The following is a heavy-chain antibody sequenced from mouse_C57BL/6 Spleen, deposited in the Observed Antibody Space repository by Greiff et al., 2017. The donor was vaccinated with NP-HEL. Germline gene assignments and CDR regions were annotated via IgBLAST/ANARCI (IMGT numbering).Heavy chain of an antibody. CDR1: GYAFSSYW. J-gene: IGHJ1*03. CDR3: ARKVGGDYWYWYFDV. CDR2: IYPGDGDT. V-gene: IGHV1-80*01. Sequence: QVQLKESGAELVKPGASVKISCKASGYAFSSYWMNWVKQRPGKGLEWIGQIYPGDGDTNYNGKFKGKATLTADKSSSTAYMQLSSLTSEDSAVYFCARKVGGDYWYWYFDVWGTGTTVTVSS. D-gene: IGHD2-13*01.